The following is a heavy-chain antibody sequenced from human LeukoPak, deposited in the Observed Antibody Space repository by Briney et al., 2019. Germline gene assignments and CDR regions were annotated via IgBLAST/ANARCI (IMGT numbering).Heavy chain of an antibody. J-gene: IGHJ4*02. CDR3: ARDYSRYFDF. Sequence: ASVKVSCKASGYTFTGYDIYWVRQAPGQGLEWMGWINPNSGGTDYTQKFQGRVTMTRDTSISTAYMELSRLRSHDTVVYYCARDYSRYFDFWGQGTLVTVSS. D-gene: IGHD4-11*01. CDR2: INPNSGGT. CDR1: GYTFTGYD. V-gene: IGHV1-2*02.